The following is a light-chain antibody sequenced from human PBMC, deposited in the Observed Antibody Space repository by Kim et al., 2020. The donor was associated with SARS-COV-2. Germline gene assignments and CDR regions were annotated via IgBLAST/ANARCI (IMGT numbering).Light chain of an antibody. CDR3: QQYGSSLTWT. Sequence: PGERATPACRASQSVSSSYLAWYQQKPGQAPRLLIYGASSRATGIPDRFSGSGSGTDFTLTISRLESEDFAVYYCQQYGSSLTWTFGQGTKVDIK. V-gene: IGKV3-20*01. J-gene: IGKJ1*01. CDR2: GAS. CDR1: QSVSSSY.